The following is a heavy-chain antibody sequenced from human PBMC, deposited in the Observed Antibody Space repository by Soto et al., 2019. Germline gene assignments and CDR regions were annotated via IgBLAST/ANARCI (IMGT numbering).Heavy chain of an antibody. Sequence: ASVKVSCKASGYTFTSYGISWARQAPGQGLEWMGWISAYNGNTNYAQKLQGRVTMTTDTSTSTAYMELRSLRSDDTAVYYCARVAIAAAGPYFDYWGQGTLVTVSS. J-gene: IGHJ4*02. CDR2: ISAYNGNT. D-gene: IGHD6-13*01. CDR1: GYTFTSYG. V-gene: IGHV1-18*04. CDR3: ARVAIAAAGPYFDY.